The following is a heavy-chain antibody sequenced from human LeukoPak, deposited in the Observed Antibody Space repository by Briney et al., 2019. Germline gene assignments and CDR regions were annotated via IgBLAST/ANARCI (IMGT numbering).Heavy chain of an antibody. CDR3: ARGRGYSYGKFDY. V-gene: IGHV3-66*01. D-gene: IGHD5-18*01. Sequence: TGGSLRLSCAASGFTVSSNYMSWVRQAPGKGLEWVSVIYSGGSTYYAASVKGRFTISRDNSKNTLYLQMNSLRAEDTAVYYCARGRGYSYGKFDYWGQGTLVTVSS. J-gene: IGHJ4*02. CDR2: IYSGGST. CDR1: GFTVSSNY.